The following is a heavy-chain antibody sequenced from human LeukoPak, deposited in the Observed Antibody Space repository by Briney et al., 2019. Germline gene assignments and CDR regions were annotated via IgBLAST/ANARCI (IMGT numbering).Heavy chain of an antibody. CDR3: ACGTTGTTPGDY. V-gene: IGHV3-53*01. J-gene: IGHJ4*02. Sequence: GGSLRLSCAASGFTVSSNYMSWVRQAPGKGLEWVSVIYSGGSTYYADSVKGRFTISRDNSKNTLYFQMNSLRAEDTAVYYCACGTTGTTPGDYWGQGTLVTVSS. CDR2: IYSGGST. D-gene: IGHD1-1*01. CDR1: GFTVSSNY.